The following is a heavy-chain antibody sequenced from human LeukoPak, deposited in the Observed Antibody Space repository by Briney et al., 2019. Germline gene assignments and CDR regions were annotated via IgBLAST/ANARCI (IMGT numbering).Heavy chain of an antibody. D-gene: IGHD3-10*01. J-gene: IGHJ6*04. V-gene: IGHV3-48*03. CDR2: ISSSGSTI. CDR1: GFTFSSYE. Sequence: PGGSLRLSCAASGFTFSSYEMNWVRQAPGKGLEWVSYISSSGSTIYYADSVKGRFTISRDNSKNTLYLQMNSLRAEDTAVYYCARWGYGSMDVWGKGTTVTISS. CDR3: ARWGYGSMDV.